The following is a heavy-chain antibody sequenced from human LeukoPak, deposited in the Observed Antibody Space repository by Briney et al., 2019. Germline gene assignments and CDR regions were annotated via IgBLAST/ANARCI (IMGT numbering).Heavy chain of an antibody. CDR1: GFTFSSYA. Sequence: GGSLRLSCAASGFTFSSYAMHWVRQARGKGLEWVAVISYDGSNKYYADSVKGRFTISRDNSKNTLYLQMNSLRAEDTAVYYCARDGYYYDSSGYYPYYFDYWGQGTLVTVSS. J-gene: IGHJ4*02. CDR3: ARDGYYYDSSGYYPYYFDY. D-gene: IGHD3-22*01. V-gene: IGHV3-30-3*01. CDR2: ISYDGSNK.